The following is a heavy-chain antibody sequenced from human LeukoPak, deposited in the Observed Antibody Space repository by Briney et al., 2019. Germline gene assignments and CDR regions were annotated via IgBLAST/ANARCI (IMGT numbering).Heavy chain of an antibody. J-gene: IGHJ6*02. V-gene: IGHV4-59*08. CDR1: GGSISSYY. D-gene: IGHD6-19*01. Sequence: SESLSLTCTVSGGSISSYYWSWIRQPPGKGLEWSGYIYYSGSTNYNPSLKSRVTISVDTSKNQFSLKLSSVTAADTAVYYCARRRDYSSGWEYYYYYGMDVWGQGTTVTVSS. CDR2: IYYSGST. CDR3: ARRRDYSSGWEYYYYYGMDV.